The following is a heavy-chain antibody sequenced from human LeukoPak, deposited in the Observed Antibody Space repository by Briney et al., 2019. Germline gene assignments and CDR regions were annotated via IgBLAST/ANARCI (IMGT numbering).Heavy chain of an antibody. J-gene: IGHJ4*02. V-gene: IGHV3-23*01. Sequence: SGGSLRLSCAASGFTFSSYGMSWVRQAPGKGLEWVSAISGSGGSTYYADSVKGRFTISRDNSKNTLYLQINSLRPEDTAVYYCAKDDAWLQYGNWGRGTLVTVPS. D-gene: IGHD5-24*01. CDR1: GFTFSSYG. CDR2: ISGSGGST. CDR3: AKDDAWLQYGN.